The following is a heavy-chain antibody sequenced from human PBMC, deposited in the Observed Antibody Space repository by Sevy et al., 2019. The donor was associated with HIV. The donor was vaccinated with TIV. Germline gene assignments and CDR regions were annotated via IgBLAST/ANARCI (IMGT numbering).Heavy chain of an antibody. J-gene: IGHJ6*03. D-gene: IGHD6-13*01. Sequence: SETLSLTCTVSGGSISSYYWSWIRQPPGKGLEWIGYIYYSGSTNYNPSLKSRVTISVDTSKNQFSLKLSSVTAADTAVYYCARDLDRAAAAGTGYYYYMDVWGKGTTVTVSS. CDR3: ARDLDRAAAAGTGYYYYMDV. CDR1: GGSISSYY. V-gene: IGHV4-59*01. CDR2: IYYSGST.